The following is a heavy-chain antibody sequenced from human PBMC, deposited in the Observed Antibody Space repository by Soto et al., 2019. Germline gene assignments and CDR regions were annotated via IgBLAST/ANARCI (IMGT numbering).Heavy chain of an antibody. V-gene: IGHV4-31*03. CDR3: ASCYYDILTGYYKGTLTFDY. J-gene: IGHJ4*02. Sequence: SETLSLTCTVSGGSISSCGYYWSWIRQHPGKGLEWIGYIYYSGSTYYNPSLKSRVTISVDTSKNQFSLKLSSVTAADTAVYYCASCYYDILTGYYKGTLTFDYWGQGTLVTVSS. CDR2: IYYSGST. CDR1: GGSISSCGYY. D-gene: IGHD3-9*01.